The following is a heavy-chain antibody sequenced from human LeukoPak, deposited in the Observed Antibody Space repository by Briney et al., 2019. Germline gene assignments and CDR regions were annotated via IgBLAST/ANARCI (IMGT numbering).Heavy chain of an antibody. CDR2: ISAYNGNT. Sequence: GASVKVSCKASGYTFTSYGISWVRQAPGQGLEWMGWISAYNGNTNYAQKLQGRVTMTTDTSTSTAYMELRSLRFDDTAVYYCARDDEYYYGSGSSNYFDYWGQGTLVTVSS. CDR1: GYTFTSYG. V-gene: IGHV1-18*01. CDR3: ARDDEYYYGSGSSNYFDY. J-gene: IGHJ4*02. D-gene: IGHD3-10*01.